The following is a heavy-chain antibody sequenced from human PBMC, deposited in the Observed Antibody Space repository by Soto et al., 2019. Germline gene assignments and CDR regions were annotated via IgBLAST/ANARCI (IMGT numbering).Heavy chain of an antibody. J-gene: IGHJ5*02. V-gene: IGHV4-38-2*01. CDR3: ARVFLEWLLDFSNWFDP. Sequence: PSETLSLTCAVSGYSISSGYYWGWIRQPPGKGLEWIGSIYHSGSTYYTPSLKSRVTISVDTSKNQFSLKLSSVTAADTAFYYCARVFLEWLLDFSNWFDPWGQGTLVTVSS. CDR1: GYSISSGYY. CDR2: IYHSGST. D-gene: IGHD3-3*01.